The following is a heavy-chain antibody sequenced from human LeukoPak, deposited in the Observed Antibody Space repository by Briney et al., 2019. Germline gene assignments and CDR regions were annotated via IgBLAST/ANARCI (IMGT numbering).Heavy chain of an antibody. V-gene: IGHV3-74*01. CDR2: INSDGSST. Sequence: GGSLRLSCAASGFTFSSYWMHWVRQAPGEGLVWGSRINSDGSSTSYADSVKGRFTISRDNAKNTLYLQMNSLRAEDTAVYYCARRAAALGAFDYWGPGTLVTVSS. CDR1: GFTFSSYW. J-gene: IGHJ4*02. D-gene: IGHD6-13*01. CDR3: ARRAAALGAFDY.